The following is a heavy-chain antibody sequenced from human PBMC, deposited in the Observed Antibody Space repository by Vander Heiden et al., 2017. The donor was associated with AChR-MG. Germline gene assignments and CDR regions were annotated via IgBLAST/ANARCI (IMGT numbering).Heavy chain of an antibody. CDR3: ARGDAFDI. Sequence: QVQLQESGPGLVQPSQTLSLTCTVSGASISSGDYSWSWIRQPPGQGLEWIGCIYSSGSTYYNPSLKSRLTISADTSKNQFSLKLSSVTAADPAVYYCARGDAFDIWGQGTMVTVSS. CDR2: IYSSGST. V-gene: IGHV4-30-4*01. J-gene: IGHJ3*02. CDR1: GASISSGDYS.